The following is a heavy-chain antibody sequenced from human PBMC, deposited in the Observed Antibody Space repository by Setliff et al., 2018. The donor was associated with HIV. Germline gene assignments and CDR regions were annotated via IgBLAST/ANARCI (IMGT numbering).Heavy chain of an antibody. CDR2: ISTSGST. CDR3: ARRGILAPYYYDRSQSASYDY. J-gene: IGHJ4*02. D-gene: IGHD3-22*01. CDR1: GGSMSTYY. V-gene: IGHV4-4*09. Sequence: SETLSLTCTVSGGSMSTYYWTWIRQPPGKGLEWIGYISTSGSTKYNPSLRSRVTILVDPSNNHFSLRLSSVTAADTAFYFCARRGILAPYYYDRSQSASYDYLGQGTLVTVSS.